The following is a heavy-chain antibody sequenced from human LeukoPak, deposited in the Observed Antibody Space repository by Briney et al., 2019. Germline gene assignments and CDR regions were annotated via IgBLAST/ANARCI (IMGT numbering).Heavy chain of an antibody. D-gene: IGHD6-13*01. V-gene: IGHV3-74*01. CDR2: INSDGSST. J-gene: IGHJ4*02. CDR3: ASGIAAAGVHFDY. CDR1: GFTFSSYW. Sequence: GGSLRLSCAASGFTFSSYWMHWVRQAPGKGLVWVSRINSDGSSTSYADSAKGRFTISRDNAKNTLYLQMNSLRAEDTAVYYCASGIAAAGVHFDYWGQGTLVTVSS.